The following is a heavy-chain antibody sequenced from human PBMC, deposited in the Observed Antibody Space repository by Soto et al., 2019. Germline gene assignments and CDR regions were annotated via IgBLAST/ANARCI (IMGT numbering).Heavy chain of an antibody. D-gene: IGHD1-7*01. CDR3: ARDKGITGTTYYFDY. J-gene: IGHJ4*02. CDR2: IIPIFGTA. Sequence: GASVKVSCKASGGTFSSYAISWVRQAPGQGLEWMGGIIPIFGTANYAQKFQGRVTITADKSTSTAYMELSSLRSEDTAVYYCARDKGITGTTYYFDYWGQGTLVTVSS. V-gene: IGHV1-69*06. CDR1: GGTFSSYA.